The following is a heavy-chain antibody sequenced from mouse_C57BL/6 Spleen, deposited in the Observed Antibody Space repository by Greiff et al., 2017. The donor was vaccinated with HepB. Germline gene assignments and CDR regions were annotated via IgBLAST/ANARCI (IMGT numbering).Heavy chain of an antibody. J-gene: IGHJ4*01. Sequence: QVQLQQPGAELVKPGASVKLSCKASGYTFTSYWMHWVKQRPGQGLEWIGMIHPNSGSTNYNEKFKSKATLTEDKSSSTAYMQLSNLTSEDSAVYYCAREEYGSRIMDYWGQGTSVTVSS. V-gene: IGHV1-64*01. D-gene: IGHD1-1*01. CDR1: GYTFTSYW. CDR2: IHPNSGST. CDR3: AREEYGSRIMDY.